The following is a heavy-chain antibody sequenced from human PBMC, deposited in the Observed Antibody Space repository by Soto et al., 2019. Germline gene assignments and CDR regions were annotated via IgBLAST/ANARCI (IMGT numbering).Heavy chain of an antibody. CDR3: ATPYYYYYGMDV. J-gene: IGHJ6*02. CDR1: SITSSTYT. V-gene: IGHV3-48*01. CDR2: ISSSSSTI. Sequence: GSMTISGERSSITSSTYTMNWVRQAPGKGLEWVSYISSSSSTIYYADSVKGRFTISRDNAKNSLYLQMNSLRAEDTAVYYCATPYYYYYGMDVWGQGT.